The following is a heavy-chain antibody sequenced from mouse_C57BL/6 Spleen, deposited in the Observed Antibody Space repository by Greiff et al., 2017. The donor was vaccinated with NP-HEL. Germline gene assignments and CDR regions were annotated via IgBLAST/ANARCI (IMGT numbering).Heavy chain of an antibody. J-gene: IGHJ2*01. CDR3: ASKTSLLLRPSQGYFDY. CDR1: GYTVTSYG. Sequence: VQVVESGAELARPGASVKLSCKASGYTVTSYGISWVKQRTGQGLEWIGEIYPRSGNTYYNEKFKGKATLTADKSSSTAYMELRSLTSEDSAVYFCASKTSLLLRPSQGYFDYWGQGTTLTVSS. V-gene: IGHV1-81*01. CDR2: IYPRSGNT. D-gene: IGHD1-1*01.